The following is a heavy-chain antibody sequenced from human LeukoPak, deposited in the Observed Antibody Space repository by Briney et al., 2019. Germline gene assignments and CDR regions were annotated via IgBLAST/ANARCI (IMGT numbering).Heavy chain of an antibody. D-gene: IGHD6-19*01. CDR2: INPSGGST. CDR1: GYTFTSCY. V-gene: IGHV1-46*01. Sequence: ASVKVSCKASGYTFTSCYMHWVRQAPGQGLEWMGIINPSGGSTSYAQKFQGRVTMTRDTSTSTVYMELSSLRSEDTAVYYCARDRAVAGAFDYWGQGTLDTVSS. CDR3: ARDRAVAGAFDY. J-gene: IGHJ4*02.